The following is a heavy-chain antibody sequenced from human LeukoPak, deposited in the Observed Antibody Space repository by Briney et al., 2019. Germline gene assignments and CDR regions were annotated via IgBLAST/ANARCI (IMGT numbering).Heavy chain of an antibody. CDR3: VRSLDY. Sequence: AGGSLRLSCAASGFPFSSYAMNWVRQAPGKGLEWVSVIAGSDGFTQYADSVKGRFTISRDNSKNTVYLQMNRLRVEDTALYYCVRSLDYWGQGTQVTVSS. CDR2: IAGSDGFT. V-gene: IGHV3-23*01. CDR1: GFPFSSYA. J-gene: IGHJ4*02.